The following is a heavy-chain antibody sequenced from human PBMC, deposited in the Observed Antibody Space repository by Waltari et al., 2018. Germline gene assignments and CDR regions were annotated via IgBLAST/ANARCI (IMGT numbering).Heavy chain of an antibody. CDR1: GFTFSSYT. V-gene: IGHV3-21*01. J-gene: IGHJ4*02. CDR2: ISSGSSYI. D-gene: IGHD3-9*01. Sequence: AASGFTFSSYTMNCVRQAPGKGLKWVSSISSGSSYIFYADSVKGRFTISRDNAKNSLYLQMNSLRVEDTAVYYCAREWGVMVGTAGYYFDYWGQGSLVTVSS. CDR3: AREWGVMVGTAGYYFDY.